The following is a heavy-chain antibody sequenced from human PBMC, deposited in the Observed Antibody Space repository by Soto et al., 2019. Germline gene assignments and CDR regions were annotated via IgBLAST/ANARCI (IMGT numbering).Heavy chain of an antibody. Sequence: SQTLSLTCAVSGGSISSSNWWSWVRQPPGKGLEWIGEIYHSGGTNYNPSLKSRVTMSVDKSKNQFSLKLSSVTAADTAVYYCARWGGNYYYIYGMDVWGQGTTVTVSS. V-gene: IGHV4-4*02. CDR1: GGSISSSNW. CDR3: ARWGGNYYYIYGMDV. J-gene: IGHJ6*02. D-gene: IGHD1-26*01. CDR2: IYHSGGT.